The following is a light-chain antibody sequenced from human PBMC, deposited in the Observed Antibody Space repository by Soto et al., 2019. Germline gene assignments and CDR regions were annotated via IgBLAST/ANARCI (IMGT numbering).Light chain of an antibody. Sequence: DIVMTQSPDSLAVSLGERATINCKSSQSVLYSSNNKNYLAWYQQKPGQAPRLLIFGSSSTATGIPDRFSASGSGTDFSLTISRLELEDFGVYYCQQYGYEPLTFGGGTKVDIK. CDR2: GSS. V-gene: IGKV4-1*01. J-gene: IGKJ4*01. CDR3: QQYGYEPLT. CDR1: QSVLYSSNNKNY.